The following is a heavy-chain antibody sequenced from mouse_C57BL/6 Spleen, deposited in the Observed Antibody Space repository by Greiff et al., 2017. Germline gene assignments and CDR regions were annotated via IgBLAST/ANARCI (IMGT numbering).Heavy chain of an antibody. CDR1: GYTFTEYT. J-gene: IGHJ4*01. D-gene: IGHD1-1*01. CDR2: FYPGSGSI. Sequence: QVQLQQSGAELVKPGASVKLSCKASGYTFTEYTIHWVKQRSGQGLEWIGWFYPGSGSIKYNEKFKDKDTLTADRSSSTVYMELSRLTSEDSAVYFCARHEGRGSSHYYAMDYWGQGTSVTVSS. CDR3: ARHEGRGSSHYYAMDY. V-gene: IGHV1-62-2*01.